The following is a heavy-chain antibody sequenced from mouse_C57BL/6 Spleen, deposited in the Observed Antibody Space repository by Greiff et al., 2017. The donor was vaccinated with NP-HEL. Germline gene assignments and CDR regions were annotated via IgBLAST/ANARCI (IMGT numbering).Heavy chain of an antibody. CDR3: TRAYYSNFDY. V-gene: IGHV1-15*01. CDR2: IDPETGGT. J-gene: IGHJ2*01. D-gene: IGHD2-5*01. Sequence: QVQLKESGAELVRPGASVTLSCKASGYTFTDYEMHRVKQTPVHGLEWIGAIDPETGGTAYNQKFKGKAILTADKSSSTAYMELRSLTSEDSAVYYCTRAYYSNFDYWGQGTTLTVSS. CDR1: GYTFTDYE.